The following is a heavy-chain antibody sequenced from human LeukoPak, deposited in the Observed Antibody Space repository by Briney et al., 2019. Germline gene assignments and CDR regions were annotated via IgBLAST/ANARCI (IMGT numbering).Heavy chain of an antibody. CDR2: MKKDGSET. CDR3: GRHRSGSGTYFIDS. Sequence: GGSLRLSCAASGITFNYAWMSWVRQAPGKGLQWVANMKKDGSETNYVDSVKGRFTISRDNAKNSLYLQMNSLRAEDTAVYYCGRHRSGSGTYFIDSWGQGTLVSVSS. J-gene: IGHJ4*02. V-gene: IGHV3-7*01. D-gene: IGHD3-10*01. CDR1: GITFNYAW.